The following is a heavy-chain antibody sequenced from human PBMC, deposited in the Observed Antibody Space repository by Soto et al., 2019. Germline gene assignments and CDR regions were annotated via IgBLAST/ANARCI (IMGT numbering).Heavy chain of an antibody. D-gene: IGHD3-3*01. CDR2: INTDNGKT. V-gene: IGHV1-3*04. CDR3: AKTSASTSGYFNEDFYYGMDV. Sequence: QVQLMQSGAEVRSPGASVRLSCETSGTRFTDAIHWVRQAPGQGLEWMGWINTDNGKTRYSENFQGRLALTRDKSATNTYMEFRSPRFEDTAVYYCAKTSASTSGYFNEDFYYGMDVWGQGTTVTVSS. CDR1: GTRFTDA. J-gene: IGHJ6*02.